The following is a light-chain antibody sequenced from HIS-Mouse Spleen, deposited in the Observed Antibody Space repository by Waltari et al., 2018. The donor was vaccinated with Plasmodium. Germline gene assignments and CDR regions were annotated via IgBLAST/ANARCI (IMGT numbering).Light chain of an antibody. Sequence: EIVLTQSPATLSLSPGERATLSCRASQSVSSYLAMYQQKPGQAPRLLIYDASNRATGIPARFSGSGSGTDFTLTISSLEPEDFAVYYCQQRSNWPRVLTFGGGTKVEIK. CDR1: QSVSSY. CDR3: QQRSNWPRVLT. V-gene: IGKV3-11*01. J-gene: IGKJ4*01. CDR2: DAS.